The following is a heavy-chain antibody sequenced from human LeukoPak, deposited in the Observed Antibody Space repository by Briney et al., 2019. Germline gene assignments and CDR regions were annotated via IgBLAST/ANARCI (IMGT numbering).Heavy chain of an antibody. D-gene: IGHD4-23*01. V-gene: IGHV1-69*05. J-gene: IGHJ2*01. CDR2: IIPIFGTA. Sequence: SVKVSCKASGGTFSSYAISWVRQAPGQGLEWMGGIIPIFGTANYARKFQGRVTITTDESTSTAYMELSSLRSEDTAVYYCARDSPGYGGTRRGYFDLWGRGTLVTVSS. CDR3: ARDSPGYGGTRRGYFDL. CDR1: GGTFSSYA.